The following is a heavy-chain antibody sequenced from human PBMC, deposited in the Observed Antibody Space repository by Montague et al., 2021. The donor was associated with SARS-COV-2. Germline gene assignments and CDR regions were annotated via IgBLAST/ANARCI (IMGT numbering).Heavy chain of an antibody. V-gene: IGHV4-34*01. CDR2: INHSGST. CDR1: GGSFSNYY. J-gene: IGHJ5*02. D-gene: IGHD4-17*01. Sequence: SETLSLTCAVYGGSFSNYYWSWIRQPPGKGLEWIGEINHSGSTNYNPSLKSRVTISVDTSKNQFSLKLSSVTAADTAVYYCAGGGTVTTFFAPRRTRGYNWFDPGGQGNLVTVSS. CDR3: AGGGTVTTFFAPRRTRGYNWFDP.